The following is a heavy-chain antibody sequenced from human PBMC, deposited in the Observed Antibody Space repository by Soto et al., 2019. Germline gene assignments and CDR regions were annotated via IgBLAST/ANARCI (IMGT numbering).Heavy chain of an antibody. D-gene: IGHD7-27*01. CDR3: ARETGEAGNYYGMDV. Sequence: QVQLVQSGAEVKKPGSSVKVSCKASGGTFSSYAISWVRQAPGQGLEWMGGIIPIFGTANYAQKFEGRVTITADESTSTDYRELSSLRSEDTAVYHCARETGEAGNYYGMDVWGQGTTVTVSS. CDR2: IIPIFGTA. V-gene: IGHV1-69*12. J-gene: IGHJ6*02. CDR1: GGTFSSYA.